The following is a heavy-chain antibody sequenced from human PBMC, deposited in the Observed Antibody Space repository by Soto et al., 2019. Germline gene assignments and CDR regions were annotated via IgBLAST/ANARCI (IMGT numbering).Heavy chain of an antibody. CDR3: ARGSSNWAYYFDF. Sequence: EVHLVESGGGLVQPGGSLRLSCAASGFTFSSYSLNWVRQAPGKGLEWVSYITSSGTTVYYADSVRGRFTISTDNAKKSLDLQMTSLRDDDTAVYYCARGSSNWAYYFDFWGQGTLVTVSS. CDR2: ITSSGTTV. D-gene: IGHD6-13*01. J-gene: IGHJ4*02. V-gene: IGHV3-48*02. CDR1: GFTFSSYS.